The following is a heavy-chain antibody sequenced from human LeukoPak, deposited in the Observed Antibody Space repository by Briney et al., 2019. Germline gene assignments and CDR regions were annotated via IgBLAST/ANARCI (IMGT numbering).Heavy chain of an antibody. CDR2: IFPIFGTA. V-gene: IGHV1-69*13. Sequence: SVKVSCKASGGTFSSYAISWVRQAPGQGLEWMGGIFPIFGTANYAQKFQGRVTITADESTSTAYMELSSLRSEDTAVYYCARDFVAAAGTDYSGPPLGYWGQGTLVTVSS. CDR1: GGTFSSYA. J-gene: IGHJ4*02. D-gene: IGHD6-13*01. CDR3: ARDFVAAAGTDYSGPPLGY.